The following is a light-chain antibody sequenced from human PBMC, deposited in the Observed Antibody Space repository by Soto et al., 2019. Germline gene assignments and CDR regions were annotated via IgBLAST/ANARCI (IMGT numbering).Light chain of an antibody. CDR3: SSYTTSSTLV. CDR2: EVT. V-gene: IGLV2-14*01. CDR1: SSDVGGYNY. J-gene: IGLJ3*02. Sequence: QSALTQPASVSGSPGQSITISCTGTSSDVGGYNYVSWYQQHPGKAPKVMIYEVTNRPSGVSNRFSGSKSGYTASLTISGLQAEDEAYYYCSSYTTSSTLVFGGGTKLTVL.